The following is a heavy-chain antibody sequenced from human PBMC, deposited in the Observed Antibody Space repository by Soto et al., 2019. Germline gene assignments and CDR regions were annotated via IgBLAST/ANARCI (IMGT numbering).Heavy chain of an antibody. Sequence: SDTHSLTWTFSGASVSSGSYYWSWIRQPPGKGLEWIGYIYYSGSTNYNPSLKSRVTISVDTSKNQFSLKLSSVTAADTAVYYCARDNPSSGYYYARGYFDYWGQGTLVTVSS. CDR3: ARDNPSSGYYYARGYFDY. CDR1: GASVSSGSYY. J-gene: IGHJ4*02. D-gene: IGHD3-22*01. V-gene: IGHV4-61*01. CDR2: IYYSGST.